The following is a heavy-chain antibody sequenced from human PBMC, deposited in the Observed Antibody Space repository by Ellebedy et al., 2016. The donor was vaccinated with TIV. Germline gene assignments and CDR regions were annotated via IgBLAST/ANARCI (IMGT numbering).Heavy chain of an antibody. CDR2: INPNSGGT. CDR1: GYNFTGYY. D-gene: IGHD2-21*01. Sequence: ASVQVSCKASGYNFTGYYMHWVRQATGQGPEGMGWINPNSGGTNYAKKFQGRVTMTRDTSISTAYMELSRLRSDDKAVYYCATQKNLWSAVMDVWGQGTTVTVSS. V-gene: IGHV1-2*02. CDR3: ATQKNLWSAVMDV. J-gene: IGHJ6*02.